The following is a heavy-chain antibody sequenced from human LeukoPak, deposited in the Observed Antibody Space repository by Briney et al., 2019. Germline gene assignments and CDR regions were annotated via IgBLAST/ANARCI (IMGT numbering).Heavy chain of an antibody. J-gene: IGHJ3*02. Sequence: ASVKVSCKASGYTFTSYGISWVRQAPGQGLEWMGWISAYNGNTNYAQKLQGRVTMTTDTSTSTAYMELRSLRSDDTAVYYCARVRGRIVVVVAATDDAFDIWGQGTMVTVSS. CDR3: ARVRGRIVVVVAATDDAFDI. D-gene: IGHD2-15*01. V-gene: IGHV1-18*01. CDR2: ISAYNGNT. CDR1: GYTFTSYG.